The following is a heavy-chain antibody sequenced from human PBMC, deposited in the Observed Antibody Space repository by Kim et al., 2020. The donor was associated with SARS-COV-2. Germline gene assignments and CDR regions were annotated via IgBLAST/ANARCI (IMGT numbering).Heavy chain of an antibody. J-gene: IGHJ4*02. Sequence: GRSTISRDNSKNTLYLKMNSLKAEDTAVYYCAKYAEGLRYFDWLLSWVDYWGQGTLVTVSS. D-gene: IGHD3-9*01. CDR3: AKYAEGLRYFDWLLSWVDY. V-gene: IGHV3-23*01.